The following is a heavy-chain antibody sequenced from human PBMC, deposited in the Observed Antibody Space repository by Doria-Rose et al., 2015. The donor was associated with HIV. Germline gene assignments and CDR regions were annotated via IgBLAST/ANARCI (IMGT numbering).Heavy chain of an antibody. Sequence: YDMHWVRQAPGKGLEWVAVISFDGSHKYYADSVRGRFTISRDNSKNTLFLHMNSLGAEDTSVYYCAKVGSKSFPYFDFWGRGTLVTVSS. D-gene: IGHD6-13*01. CDR2: ISFDGSHK. CDR1: YD. V-gene: IGHV3-30*18. CDR3: AKVGSKSFPYFDF. J-gene: IGHJ4*02.